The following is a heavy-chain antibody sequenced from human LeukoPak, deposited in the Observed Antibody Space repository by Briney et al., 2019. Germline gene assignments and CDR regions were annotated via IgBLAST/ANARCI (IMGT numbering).Heavy chain of an antibody. J-gene: IGHJ4*02. CDR1: GFTFISYE. CDR2: ISSSSTTI. CDR3: ARHVSGRWELSFDS. V-gene: IGHV3-48*03. Sequence: GGSLRLSCAASGFTFISYEMNWVRQAPGKGLEWISYISSSSTTIYYADSVKGRFTISRDNANNSLYLEMNSLRAEDTAVYYCARHVSGRWELSFDSWGQGALVTVSS. D-gene: IGHD4-23*01.